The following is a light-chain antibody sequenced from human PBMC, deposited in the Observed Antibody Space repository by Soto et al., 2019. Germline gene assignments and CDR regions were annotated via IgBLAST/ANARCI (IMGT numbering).Light chain of an antibody. CDR1: QSVSSS. Sequence: ELVMSQSPATLSVSPGERATLSCRASQSVSSSLAWYLQKPGQAPRLLIYDASTRATGIPARFSGSGSGTDFSLTISRLEPEDFAVYYCQQYYNSATFGQGTRLEIK. J-gene: IGKJ5*01. CDR2: DAS. V-gene: IGKV3-15*01. CDR3: QQYYNSAT.